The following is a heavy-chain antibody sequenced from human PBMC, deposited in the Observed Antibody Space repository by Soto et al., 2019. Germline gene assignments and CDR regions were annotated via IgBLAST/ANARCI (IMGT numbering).Heavy chain of an antibody. CDR1: GVTFTNYA. CDR3: ERGLFREVVDCFDD. Sequence: QVQLVQSGAEVKKPGASVQVSCKASGVTFTNYAINWVRQAPGQGLEWMGRISAYNGNTHYAQKLQGRVTMTTDTSTSAGWMVLTCTRPDHTTVSDGERGLFREVVDCFDDWREGTLVLVSS. CDR2: ISAYNGNT. V-gene: IGHV1-18*01. D-gene: IGHD3-10*02. J-gene: IGHJ4*02.